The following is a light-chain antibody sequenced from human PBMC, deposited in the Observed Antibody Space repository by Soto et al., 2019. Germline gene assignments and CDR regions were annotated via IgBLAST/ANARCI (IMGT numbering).Light chain of an antibody. CDR3: SSYTDSSNYV. CDR2: NVT. CDR1: SSDVGSYDY. V-gene: IGLV2-14*01. J-gene: IGLJ1*01. Sequence: QSVLIQPPSVSGSPGQSVTISCTGTSSDVGSYDYVSWYQQHPGTVPKPMIYNVTNRPSGVSNRFSGSRSGNTASLTISGLQAEDEADYYCSSYTDSSNYVFGTGTKVTVL.